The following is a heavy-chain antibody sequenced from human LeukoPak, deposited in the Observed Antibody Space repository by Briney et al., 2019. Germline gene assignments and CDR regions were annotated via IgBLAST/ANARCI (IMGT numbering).Heavy chain of an antibody. CDR3: AQGGNAFDI. CDR1: GYTFTDYD. J-gene: IGHJ3*02. D-gene: IGHD3-16*01. CDR2: MKPNSGHT. V-gene: IGHV1-8*01. Sequence: GASVKVSCKASGYTFTDYDINWLRQATGQGLEWMGWMKPNSGHTIYAQKFQGRLTMTRDKSKGTAYMELTSLRSNDTAVYYCAQGGNAFDIWGQGTMVTVSS.